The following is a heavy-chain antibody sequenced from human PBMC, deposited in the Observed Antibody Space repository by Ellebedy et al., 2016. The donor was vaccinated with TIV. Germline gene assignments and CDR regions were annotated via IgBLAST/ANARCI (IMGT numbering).Heavy chain of an antibody. J-gene: IGHJ5*02. Sequence: GESLKISXKGSGSSFTSYWIGWVRQMPGKGLEWMGIIYPGDSDTRYSPSFQGQVTISADKSISTAYLQWSSLKASDTAMYYCARGGCSSTSCHISNWFNPWGQGTLVTVSS. CDR2: IYPGDSDT. V-gene: IGHV5-51*01. CDR3: ARGGCSSTSCHISNWFNP. D-gene: IGHD2-2*02. CDR1: GSSFTSYW.